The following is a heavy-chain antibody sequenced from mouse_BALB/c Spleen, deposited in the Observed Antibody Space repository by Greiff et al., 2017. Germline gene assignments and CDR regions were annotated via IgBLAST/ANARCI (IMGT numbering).Heavy chain of an antibody. V-gene: IGHV1-9*01. D-gene: IGHD2-2*01. Sequence: VQLQQSGAELMKPGASVKISCKATGYTFSSYWIEWVKQRPGHGLEWIGEILPGSGSTNYNEKFKGKATFTADTSSNTAYMQLSSLTSEDSAVYYCARYVYGYGRDYWGQGTTLTVSS. CDR3: ARYVYGYGRDY. J-gene: IGHJ2*01. CDR1: GYTFSSYW. CDR2: ILPGSGST.